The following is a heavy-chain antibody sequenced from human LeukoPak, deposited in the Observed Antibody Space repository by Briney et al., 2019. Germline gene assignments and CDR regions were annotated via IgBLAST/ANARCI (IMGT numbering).Heavy chain of an antibody. Sequence: GGSLRLSCAASGFTFSSYEMNWVRQAPGKGLEWVSAISGSGGSTYYADSVKGRFTISRDNSKNTLYLQMNSLRAEDTAVYYCAKDESRDGYTTDYWGQGTLVTVSS. CDR1: GFTFSSYE. J-gene: IGHJ4*02. V-gene: IGHV3-23*01. D-gene: IGHD5-24*01. CDR3: AKDESRDGYTTDY. CDR2: ISGSGGST.